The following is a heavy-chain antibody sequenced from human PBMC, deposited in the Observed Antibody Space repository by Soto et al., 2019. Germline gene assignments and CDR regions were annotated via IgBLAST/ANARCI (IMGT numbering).Heavy chain of an antibody. CDR1: GFTFISYS. CDR3: AKDRTGVAARRRSYQYSGMDV. J-gene: IGHJ6*02. D-gene: IGHD6-6*01. CDR2: ISYDGHNE. Sequence: QVQLVESGGGVVQPGGSLRLSCAAFGFTFISYSMHWVRQAPGKGLEWVAVISYDGHNEYYVDSVKGRFTISRDNSKNTVSLQMNSLRAEDTAVYFCAKDRTGVAARRRSYQYSGMDVWGQGTTVTVSS. V-gene: IGHV3-30*18.